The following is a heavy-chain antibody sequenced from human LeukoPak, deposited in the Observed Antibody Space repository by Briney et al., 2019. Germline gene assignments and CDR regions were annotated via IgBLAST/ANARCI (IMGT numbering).Heavy chain of an antibody. V-gene: IGHV4-39*01. CDR3: ARLHDLDY. D-gene: IGHD5-24*01. CDR2: IHYSGNT. J-gene: IGHJ4*02. CDR1: GDSIISTIYR. Sequence: SETLSPTCTLSGDSIISTIYRWGWIRQPPGKGLEWMGSIHYSGNTYYNPSLKSRVTMSVDTSKNQFSLKVRSVTATDTAVYYCARLHDLDYWGQGILSPSSQ.